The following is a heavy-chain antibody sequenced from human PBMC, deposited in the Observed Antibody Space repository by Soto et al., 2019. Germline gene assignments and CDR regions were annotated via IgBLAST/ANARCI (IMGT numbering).Heavy chain of an antibody. J-gene: IGHJ6*02. V-gene: IGHV4-61*01. CDR2: IYYSGST. Sequence: PSETLSLTCTVSGGSVSSGSYYWSWIRQPPGKGLEWIGYIYYSGSTNYNPSLKSRVTISVDTSKNQFSLKLSSVTAADTAVYYCARDYLLRERWLQNYYNGMHVWGQGPTVTDS. CDR1: GGSVSSGSYY. D-gene: IGHD5-12*01. CDR3: ARDYLLRERWLQNYYNGMHV.